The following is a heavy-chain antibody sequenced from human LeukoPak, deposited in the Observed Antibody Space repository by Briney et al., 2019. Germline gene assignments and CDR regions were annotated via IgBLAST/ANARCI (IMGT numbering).Heavy chain of an antibody. D-gene: IGHD1-26*01. CDR1: GFTFTTSW. CDR2: INGAGSST. Sequence: PGGSLRLSCTASGFTFTTSWMHWVRQAPGKGLVWVSRINGAGSSTNYADSVKGRFTVSRDNSKNTLYLQMNSLRAEDTAVYYCTRSPSLGGNYWGFDYWGQGTLVTVSS. V-gene: IGHV3-74*01. J-gene: IGHJ4*02. CDR3: TRSPSLGGNYWGFDY.